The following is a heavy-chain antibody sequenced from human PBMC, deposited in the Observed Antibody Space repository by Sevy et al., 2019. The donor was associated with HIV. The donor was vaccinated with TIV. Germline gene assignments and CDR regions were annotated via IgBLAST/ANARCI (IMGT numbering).Heavy chain of an antibody. D-gene: IGHD3-22*01. CDR1: GYTLTQFS. Sequence: ASVKVSCKISGYTLTQFSMHWVRQAPGKGLEWMGTFDPEDNERIYAQKFQGRFTMTEETFTDTAYMELSSLRSEDTAVYYCAITREYYSDTSGYFDYWGQGTLVTVSS. CDR2: FDPEDNER. V-gene: IGHV1-24*01. J-gene: IGHJ4*02. CDR3: AITREYYSDTSGYFDY.